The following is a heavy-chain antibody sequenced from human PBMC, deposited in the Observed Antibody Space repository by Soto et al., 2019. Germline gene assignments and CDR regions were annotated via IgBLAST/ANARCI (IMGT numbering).Heavy chain of an antibody. Sequence: ASVKVSCKASGYTFTSYAMHWVRQAPGQRLEWMGWINAGNGNTKYSQKFQGRVTITRDTSASTAYMELRSLRSDDTAVYYCARDLADGGYPYNWFDPWGQGTLVTVSS. V-gene: IGHV1-3*01. CDR2: INAGNGNT. D-gene: IGHD1-26*01. J-gene: IGHJ5*02. CDR1: GYTFTSYA. CDR3: ARDLADGGYPYNWFDP.